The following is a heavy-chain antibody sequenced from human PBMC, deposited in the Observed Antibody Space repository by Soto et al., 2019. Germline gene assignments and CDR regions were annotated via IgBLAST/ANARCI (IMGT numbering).Heavy chain of an antibody. CDR2: IYYSGST. D-gene: IGHD3-3*01. Sequence: SETLSLTCTVSGGSISSGDYYWSWIRQPPGKGLEWIGYIYYSGSTYYNPSLKSRVTISVDTSKNQFSLKLSSVTAADTAVYYCARAPHDDFWSGYWSGKTLNFDYWGQGTLVTVSS. V-gene: IGHV4-30-4*01. CDR1: GGSISSGDYY. J-gene: IGHJ4*02. CDR3: ARAPHDDFWSGYWSGKTLNFDY.